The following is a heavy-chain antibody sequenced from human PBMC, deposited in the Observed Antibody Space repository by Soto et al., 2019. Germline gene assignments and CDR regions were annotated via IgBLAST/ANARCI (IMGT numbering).Heavy chain of an antibody. V-gene: IGHV4-34*01. D-gene: IGHD1-1*01. CDR2: INHSGST. CDR3: ASTTVPYSDY. CDR1: GGSFSGYY. Sequence: SETLSLTCAVYGGSFSGYYWSWIRQPPGKGLEWIGEINHSGSTNYNPSLKSRVTMSVDTSKNQFSLKLSSVTAADTAVYYCASTTVPYSDYWGQGTLVTVSS. J-gene: IGHJ4*02.